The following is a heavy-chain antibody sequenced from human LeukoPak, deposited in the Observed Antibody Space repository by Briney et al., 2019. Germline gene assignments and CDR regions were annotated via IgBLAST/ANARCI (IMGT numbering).Heavy chain of an antibody. V-gene: IGHV4-30-4*01. D-gene: IGHD2-2*01. CDR3: TRDDCSSTSCYPGY. CDR1: GGSVTSSDYY. Sequence: PSETLSLTCTVSGGSVTSSDYYWSWIRQPPGKGLEWIGYMYYSGSTFSNPSLKSRLTISVDTSKNQFSLDLSSVTAADTAVYYCTRDDCSSTSCYPGYWGQGTLVTVSS. J-gene: IGHJ4*02. CDR2: MYYSGST.